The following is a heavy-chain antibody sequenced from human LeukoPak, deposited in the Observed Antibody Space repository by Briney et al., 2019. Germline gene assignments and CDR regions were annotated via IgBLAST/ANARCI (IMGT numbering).Heavy chain of an antibody. CDR3: STTSGNLVGVPPGYFQH. CDR1: GFTFSSYA. D-gene: IGHD1-26*01. V-gene: IGHV3-49*03. Sequence: HPGGSLRLSCAASGFTFSSYAMSWFRQAPGKGLEWVGFIRSKAYGGTTEYAASVKGRFSISRDDSKSIAYLQMNSLSTEDTAVYYCSTTSGNLVGVPPGYFQHWGQGTLVTVSS. CDR2: IRSKAYGGTT. J-gene: IGHJ1*01.